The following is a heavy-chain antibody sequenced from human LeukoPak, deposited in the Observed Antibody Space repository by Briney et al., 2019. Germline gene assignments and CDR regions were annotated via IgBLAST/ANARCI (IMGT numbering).Heavy chain of an antibody. V-gene: IGHV3-7*01. CDR1: GFTFSSYW. D-gene: IGHD2-2*01. J-gene: IGHJ6*02. CDR2: IKQDGSEK. CDR3: ARDFKYQLLLGNSNYYYGMDV. Sequence: GGSLRLSCAASGFTFSSYWMSWVRQAPGKGLEWVANIKQDGSEKYYVDSVKGRFTISRDNAKNSLYLQMNSLRAEDTAVYYCARDFKYQLLLGNSNYYYGMDVWGQGTTVTVSS.